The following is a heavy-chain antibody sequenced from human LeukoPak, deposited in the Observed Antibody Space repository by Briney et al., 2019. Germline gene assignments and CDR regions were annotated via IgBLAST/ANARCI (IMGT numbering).Heavy chain of an antibody. D-gene: IGHD3-10*01. CDR2: INPNSGGT. CDR1: GYTFTGYY. V-gene: IGHV1-2*02. J-gene: IGHJ5*02. Sequence: ASMKVSCKASGYTFTGYYIHWLRQAPGQGLEWMGFINPNSGGTNYAQKFQGRVTMTRDTSISTAYMELSSLTSDDTAVYYCARDREESGLLWFGEPTTNWFDPWGQGTLVTVSS. CDR3: ARDREESGLLWFGEPTTNWFDP.